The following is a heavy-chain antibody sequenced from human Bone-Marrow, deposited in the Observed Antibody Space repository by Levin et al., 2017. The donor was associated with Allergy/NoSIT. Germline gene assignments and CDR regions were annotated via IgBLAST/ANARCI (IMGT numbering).Heavy chain of an antibody. J-gene: IGHJ5*02. CDR1: GFTFSDYY. D-gene: IGHD4-17*01. CDR3: ARASTVTTLQCFDP. CDR2: IGKSSTPI. V-gene: IGHV3-11*01. Sequence: GGSLRLSCVASGFTFSDYYMSWIRLAPGRGLEWISYIGKSSTPIYYSDSVRGRFTISRDNAKNSLFLEMDRLTIDDTAVYYCARASTVTTLQCFDPWGQGTLVTVSS.